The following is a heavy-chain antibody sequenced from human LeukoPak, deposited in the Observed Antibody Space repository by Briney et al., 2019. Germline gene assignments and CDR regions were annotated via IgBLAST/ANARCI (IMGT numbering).Heavy chain of an antibody. V-gene: IGHV4-39*07. J-gene: IGHJ6*03. D-gene: IGHD3-10*01. CDR2: IYYSGST. CDR3: ARTTMVRGTYYMDV. Sequence: KPSETLSLTCTVSGGSISSSSYYWGWIRQPSGKGLEWIGSIYYSGSTYYNPSLKSRVTISVDTSKNQFSLKLSSVTAADTAVYYCARTTMVRGTYYMDVWGKGTTVTISS. CDR1: GGSISSSSYY.